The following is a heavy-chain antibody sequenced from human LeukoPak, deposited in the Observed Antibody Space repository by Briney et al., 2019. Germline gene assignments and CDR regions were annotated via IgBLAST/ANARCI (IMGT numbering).Heavy chain of an antibody. CDR2: IYYSGST. D-gene: IGHD3-3*01. CDR1: AGSISSGDYY. Sequence: PSETLSLTCTVSAGSISSGDYYWSWIRQPPGKGLEWIGYIYYSGSTYYNPSLKSRVTISVDTSKNQFSLKLSSVTSADTAVYYRARSLVDFWSGYPYSFDYWGQGTLVTVSS. J-gene: IGHJ4*02. CDR3: ARSLVDFWSGYPYSFDY. V-gene: IGHV4-30-4*08.